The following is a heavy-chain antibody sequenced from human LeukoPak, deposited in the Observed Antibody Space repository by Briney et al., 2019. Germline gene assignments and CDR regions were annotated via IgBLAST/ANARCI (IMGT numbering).Heavy chain of an antibody. J-gene: IGHJ4*02. V-gene: IGHV4-59*01. CDR2: IYYSGST. D-gene: IGHD6-13*01. Sequence: SETLSLTCTVSGGSISSYYWSWIRQPPGKGLEWIGYIYYSGSTNYNPSLKSRVTISVDTSKNQFSLKLSSVTAADTAVYYCARYSTSWTFFDFWGQGTLVTVSS. CDR3: ARYSTSWTFFDF. CDR1: GGSISSYY.